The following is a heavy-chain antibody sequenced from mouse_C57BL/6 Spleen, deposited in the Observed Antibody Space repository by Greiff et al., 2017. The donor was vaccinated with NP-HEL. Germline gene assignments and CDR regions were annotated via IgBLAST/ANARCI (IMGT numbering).Heavy chain of an antibody. V-gene: IGHV1-81*01. CDR2: IYPRSGNT. D-gene: IGHD1-1*01. J-gene: IGHJ4*01. Sequence: QVQLQQSGAELARPGASVKLSCKASGYTFTSYGISWVKQRTGQGLEWIGEIYPRSGNTYYNEKFKGKATLTADKSSSTAYMELRSLTSEDSAVYFCAREITTVVATGAMDYWGQGTSVTVSS. CDR1: GYTFTSYG. CDR3: AREITTVVATGAMDY.